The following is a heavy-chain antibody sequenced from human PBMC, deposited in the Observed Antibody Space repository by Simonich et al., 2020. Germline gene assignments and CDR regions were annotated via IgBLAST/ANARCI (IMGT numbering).Heavy chain of an antibody. V-gene: IGHV3-21*01. CDR3: AGWIAVAGTGAYGMDV. J-gene: IGHJ6*02. D-gene: IGHD6-19*01. CDR1: GFTFSSYS. Sequence: EVQLVESGGGLVKPGGSLRLSCAASGFTFSSYSMNWVRQAPGKGLDWVSSIGSSSSYKYYADSLKGRFTISRNNAKNPLYLQMNSLRAEDTAVYYCAGWIAVAGTGAYGMDVWGQGTTVTVSS. CDR2: IGSSSSYK.